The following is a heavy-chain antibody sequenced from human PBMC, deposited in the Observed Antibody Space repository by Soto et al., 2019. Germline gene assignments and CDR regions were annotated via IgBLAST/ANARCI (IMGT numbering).Heavy chain of an antibody. D-gene: IGHD3-10*01. Sequence: QITLKESGPTLVKPTQTLTLTCTFSGFSLSTDGVGVGWIRQPPGKALEWLALLYWDDDKRYNPSLKNSLTISKGTSDNKVVLTMTDMDPEDTGTYFCAHSLLAYWSRSGSPYFFDHWGQGTLVTVSS. CDR2: LYWDDDK. J-gene: IGHJ4*02. CDR1: GFSLSTDGVG. V-gene: IGHV2-5*02. CDR3: AHSLLAYWSRSGSPYFFDH.